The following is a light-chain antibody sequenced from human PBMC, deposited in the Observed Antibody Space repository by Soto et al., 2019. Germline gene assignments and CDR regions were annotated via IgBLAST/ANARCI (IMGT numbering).Light chain of an antibody. CDR2: DAS. J-gene: IGKJ1*01. V-gene: IGKV3-20*01. CDR1: RSLTTN. Sequence: EVGMTQSPGTLSVSPGGRATLSCRASRSLTTNLAWYQKKPGQAPRLLIHDASTRATGIPARFSGSGSGTDFTLTISRLEPEDFAVYYCQQYGSSGTFGQGTKVDIK. CDR3: QQYGSSGT.